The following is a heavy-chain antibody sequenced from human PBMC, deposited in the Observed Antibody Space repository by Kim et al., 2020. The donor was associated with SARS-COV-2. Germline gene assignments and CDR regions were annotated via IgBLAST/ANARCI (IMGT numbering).Heavy chain of an antibody. CDR1: GGSISSSSYY. CDR3: ARRDDYDRNWFDP. J-gene: IGHJ5*02. CDR2: IYYSGST. Sequence: SETLSLTCTVSGGSISSSSYYWGWIRQPPGKGLEWIGSIYYSGSTYYNPSLKSRVTISVDTSKNQFSLKLSSVTAADTAVYYCARRDDYDRNWFDPWGQGTLVTVSS. V-gene: IGHV4-39*01. D-gene: IGHD4-17*01.